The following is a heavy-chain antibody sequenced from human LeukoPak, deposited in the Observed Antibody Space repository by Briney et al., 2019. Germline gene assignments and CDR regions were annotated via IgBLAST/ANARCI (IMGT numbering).Heavy chain of an antibody. V-gene: IGHV3-21*04. Sequence: NPGGSLRLSCAASGFTFSSYSMNWVRQAPGKGLEWVSSISTSSIYIYYADSVKGRFTISRDNAKNSLYLQMNNLRAEDTAVYYCARHALSDILTGYSDYWGQGTLVTVSS. J-gene: IGHJ4*02. CDR3: ARHALSDILTGYSDY. CDR2: ISTSSIYI. D-gene: IGHD3-9*01. CDR1: GFTFSSYS.